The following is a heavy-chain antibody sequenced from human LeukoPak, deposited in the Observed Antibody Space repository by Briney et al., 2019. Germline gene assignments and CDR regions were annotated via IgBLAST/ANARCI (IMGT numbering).Heavy chain of an antibody. CDR3: ARQRGGGSFDY. D-gene: IGHD3-16*01. CDR1: GYSFTNYW. CDR2: IDPSDSYA. V-gene: IGHV5-10-1*01. Sequence: GESLKISCKGSGYSFTNYWISWVRQMPGKGLEWMGKIDPSDSYANYSPSFQGHVTISADKSITTAYLQWGSLKASDTAMYYCARQRGGGSFDYWGQGALVTVSS. J-gene: IGHJ4*02.